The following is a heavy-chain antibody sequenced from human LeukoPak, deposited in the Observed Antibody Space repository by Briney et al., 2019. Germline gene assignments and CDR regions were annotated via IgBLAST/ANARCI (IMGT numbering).Heavy chain of an antibody. V-gene: IGHV1-8*01. Sequence: ASVKVSCKASGYTFTSYDINWVRQATGQGLEWVGWMNPNSGNTGYAQKFQGRVTMTRNTSISTAYMELSSLRSEDTAVYYCARTYYDILTGPQDYYYGMDVWGQGTTVTVSS. CDR3: ARTYYDILTGPQDYYYGMDV. CDR2: MNPNSGNT. CDR1: GYTFTSYD. D-gene: IGHD3-9*01. J-gene: IGHJ6*02.